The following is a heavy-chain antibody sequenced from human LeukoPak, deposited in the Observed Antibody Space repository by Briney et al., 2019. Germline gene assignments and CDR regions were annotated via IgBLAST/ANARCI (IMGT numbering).Heavy chain of an antibody. J-gene: IGHJ5*02. Sequence: SETLSLTCAVYGGSFSGYYWSWIRQPPGKGLEWIGKINHSGSTNYNPSLKSRVTISVDTSKNQFSLKLSSVTAADTAVYYCARQTSRLVLSSSQVLNWFDPWGQGTLVTVSS. CDR2: INHSGST. CDR1: GGSFSGYY. CDR3: ARQTSRLVLSSSQVLNWFDP. D-gene: IGHD6-19*01. V-gene: IGHV4-34*01.